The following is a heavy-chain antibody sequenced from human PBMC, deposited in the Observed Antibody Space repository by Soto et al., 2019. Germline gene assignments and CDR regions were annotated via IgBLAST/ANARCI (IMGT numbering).Heavy chain of an antibody. CDR1: GFSLSTSGVV. V-gene: IGHV2-5*02. CDR2: IYSDDDK. CDR3: ARLEYCVGSCFDY. Sequence: QIPLKESGPTLVKPTQTLTLTCTFSGFSLSTSGVVVAWIRQPPGKALEWLALIYSDDDKRYSPSLKSRRTTTYDTSQHQVVLTVTNVDLVDTATYYCARLEYCVGSCFDYWGQGTLVTVSS. D-gene: IGHD2-21*02. J-gene: IGHJ4*02.